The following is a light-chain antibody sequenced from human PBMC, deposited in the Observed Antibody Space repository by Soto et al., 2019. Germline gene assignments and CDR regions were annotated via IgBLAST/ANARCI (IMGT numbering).Light chain of an antibody. Sequence: AIRMTQSPSSLSASTGDRATITCRASQGISSYLAWYQQKPGKAPKLLIYAASSLQSGVPSRFSGSGSGTDFTLTISSLQPEDFATYYCLQDYNYPLTFGGGTKVDIK. CDR3: LQDYNYPLT. V-gene: IGKV1-8*01. CDR2: AAS. J-gene: IGKJ4*01. CDR1: QGISSY.